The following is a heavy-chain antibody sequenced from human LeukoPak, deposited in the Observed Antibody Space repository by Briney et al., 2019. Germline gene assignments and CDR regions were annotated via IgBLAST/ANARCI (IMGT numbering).Heavy chain of an antibody. CDR2: IIPILGIA. CDR1: GGTFSSYA. Sequence: SVKVSCKASGGTFSSYAISWVRQAPGQGLEWMGRIIPILGIANYAQKFQGRVTMTRNTSISTAYMELSSLRSEDTAVYYCAGGGFGGATYYWGQGTLVTVSS. J-gene: IGHJ4*02. V-gene: IGHV1-69*04. CDR3: AGGGFGGATYY. D-gene: IGHD1-26*01.